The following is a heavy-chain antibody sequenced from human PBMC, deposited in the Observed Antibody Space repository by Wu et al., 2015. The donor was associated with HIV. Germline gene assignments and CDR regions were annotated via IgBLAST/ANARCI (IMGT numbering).Heavy chain of an antibody. J-gene: IGHJ5*02. Sequence: QVQLVQSGAEVKKPGASVKVSCKASGYTFTSYDINWVRQATGQGLEWMGWMNPNSGNTGYAQKFQGRVTMTRNTSISTAYMELSSLRSEDTAVYYCARGYSMEFGVVALKYNWFDPGAREPWSPSPQ. CDR3: ARGYSMEFGVVALKYNWFDP. CDR2: MNPNSGNT. CDR1: GYTFTSYD. V-gene: IGHV1-8*01. D-gene: IGHD3-16*01.